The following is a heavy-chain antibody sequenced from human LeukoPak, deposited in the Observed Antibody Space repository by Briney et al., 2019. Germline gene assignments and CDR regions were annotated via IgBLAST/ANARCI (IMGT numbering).Heavy chain of an antibody. CDR1: GGSMSSYY. CDR3: ARDLGYNYDY. Sequence: PSETLSLTCTVSGGSMSSYYWRWIRQPPGKGVEWIGYIYYSGSTNYNPSLKSRVTISVDTSKNQFSLKLSSVTAADTAVYYCARDLGYNYDYWGQGTLVTVSS. J-gene: IGHJ4*02. CDR2: IYYSGST. V-gene: IGHV4-59*01. D-gene: IGHD5-24*01.